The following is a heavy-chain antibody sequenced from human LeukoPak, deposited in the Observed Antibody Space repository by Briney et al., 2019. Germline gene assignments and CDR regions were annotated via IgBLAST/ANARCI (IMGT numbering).Heavy chain of an antibody. J-gene: IGHJ6*02. CDR1: GFTVSNSY. CDR3: ARDPNYYNYGMDV. V-gene: IGHV3-66*01. CDR2: IYSGDIGGYT. Sequence: GGSLRLSCAASGFTVSNSYMSGVRQAPGKGLEWVSVIYSGDIGGYTYYSDSVKGRFTISRDNSKNTLNLQMNSLRDEDTAVYYCARDPNYYNYGMDVWGQGTMVTVSS.